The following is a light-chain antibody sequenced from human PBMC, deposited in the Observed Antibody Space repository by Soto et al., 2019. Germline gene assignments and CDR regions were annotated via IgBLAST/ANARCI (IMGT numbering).Light chain of an antibody. CDR3: QQYAGSPGT. V-gene: IGKV3-20*01. CDR2: GAS. Sequence: EIVLTQSPGTLSLSPGERATLSCRASQSVSSDYLAWYQQKPGQTPRLIIYGASSRATGIPDRFSGSGSGTDFTLTISGLEPEDFAVYYCQQYAGSPGTFGQGTKVEIK. CDR1: QSVSSDY. J-gene: IGKJ1*01.